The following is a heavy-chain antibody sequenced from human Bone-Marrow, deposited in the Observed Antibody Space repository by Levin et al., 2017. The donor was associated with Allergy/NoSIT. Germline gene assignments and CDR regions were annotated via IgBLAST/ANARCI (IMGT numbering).Heavy chain of an antibody. CDR1: GGSISSYY. CDR3: ARGSLNYDSLTGYYNKDGCDY. Sequence: SSETLSLTCTVSGGSISSYYWSWIRQPAGKGLEWIGRIYTSGSTNYNPSLKSRVTMSVDTSKNQFSLKLSSVTAADTAVYYCARGSLNYDSLTGYYNKDGCDYWGQGTLVTVSS. D-gene: IGHD3-9*01. CDR2: IYTSGST. V-gene: IGHV4-4*07. J-gene: IGHJ4*02.